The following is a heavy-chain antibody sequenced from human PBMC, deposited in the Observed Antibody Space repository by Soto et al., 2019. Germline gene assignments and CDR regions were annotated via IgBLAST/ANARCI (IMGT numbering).Heavy chain of an antibody. D-gene: IGHD5-12*01. Sequence: QVPLQQWGAGLLKPSETLSLTCAVYGLSFSGNYWYWIRQTPWQGLEWIREINHSGRNNYNPSLKDRVTISVDASKNQFSLKLSSVTAADTAVYYCARGKDGYNDYCGQGTLVTVSS. V-gene: IGHV4-34*01. CDR1: GLSFSGNY. CDR3: ARGKDGYNDY. J-gene: IGHJ4*02. CDR2: INHSGRN.